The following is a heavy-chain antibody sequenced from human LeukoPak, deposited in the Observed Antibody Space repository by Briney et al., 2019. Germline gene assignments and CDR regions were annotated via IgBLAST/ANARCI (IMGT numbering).Heavy chain of an antibody. CDR1: GYTFTSYD. V-gene: IGHV1-8*01. Sequence: ASVTVSCKASGYTFTSYDINWVRQATGQGLEWMGWMNPNSGNTGYAQKFQGRVTMTRNTSISTAYMELSSLRSEDTAVYYCAGAKPHTPSYYYYMDVWGKGTTVTVSS. CDR2: MNPNSGNT. J-gene: IGHJ6*03. CDR3: AGAKPHTPSYYYYMDV. D-gene: IGHD1-14*01.